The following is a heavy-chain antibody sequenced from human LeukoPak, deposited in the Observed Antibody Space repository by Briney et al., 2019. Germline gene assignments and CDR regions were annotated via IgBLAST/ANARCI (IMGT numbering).Heavy chain of an antibody. CDR1: GFTFSSYS. CDR3: ARAGAVANYGMDV. Sequence: GGSLRLSCAASGFTFSSYSMNWVRQAAGKGLEWVSSISSSSYIYYADSVKGRFTISRDNAKNSLYLQMNSLRAEDTAVYYCARAGAVANYGMDVWGKGTTVTVSS. D-gene: IGHD6-19*01. J-gene: IGHJ6*04. V-gene: IGHV3-21*01. CDR2: ISSSSYI.